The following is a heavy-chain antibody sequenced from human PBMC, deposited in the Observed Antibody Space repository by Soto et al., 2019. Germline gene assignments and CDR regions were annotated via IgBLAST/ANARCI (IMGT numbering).Heavy chain of an antibody. V-gene: IGHV3-53*01. D-gene: IGHD3-10*01. Sequence: EWVSVIYNDGTTYYAASVKGRFTISRDTSKNTLSLQMDSLRAEDTAVYYCVRPLPSGRNYGMDVWGQGTTVTVSS. J-gene: IGHJ6*02. CDR3: VRPLPSGRNYGMDV. CDR2: IYNDGTT.